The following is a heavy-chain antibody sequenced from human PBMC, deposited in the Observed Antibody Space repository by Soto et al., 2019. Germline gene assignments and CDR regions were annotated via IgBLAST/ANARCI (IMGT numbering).Heavy chain of an antibody. CDR3: AKDQKAMVRGLGLYQSDYDMGV. CDR1: GFTFSNDG. CDR2: IRGRGDET. Sequence: GGSLRLSCAASGFTFSNDGITWVGQAPGKGLEWVSGIRGRGDETNYADSGKGQFTISRDNSKNTLYVQMNSLRADDTAVYYCAKDQKAMVRGLGLYQSDYDMGVWGQGTTVTVSS. J-gene: IGHJ6*02. D-gene: IGHD3-10*01. V-gene: IGHV3-23*01.